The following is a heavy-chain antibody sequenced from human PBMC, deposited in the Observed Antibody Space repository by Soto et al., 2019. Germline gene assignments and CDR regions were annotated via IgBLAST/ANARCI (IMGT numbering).Heavy chain of an antibody. D-gene: IGHD7-27*01. CDR2: ISYDGTNK. V-gene: IGHV3-30-3*01. J-gene: IGHJ4*02. CDR1: GFSFSISP. CDR3: ARDPKTSGGQHWAFNYFDS. Sequence: GSLRLSCAASGFSFSISPMHWVRQAPGKGPEWVALISYDGTNKFYADSVKGRFTISRDNSKSTLYLQVDSLRPEDAAVYYCARDPKTSGGQHWAFNYFDSWGQGTLVTVSS.